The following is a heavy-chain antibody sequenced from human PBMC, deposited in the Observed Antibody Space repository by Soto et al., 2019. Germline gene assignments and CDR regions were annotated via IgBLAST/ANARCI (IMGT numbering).Heavy chain of an antibody. CDR2: IYYSERTSYNSGST. Sequence: SEPLALTCTVSGDSMTISSYYWGWIRQPPGKGLEWIGSIYYSERTSYNSGSTYYSPSLKSRVTISGDTSKSQFSLKLSSVTAADTAVYYCARHTRNQFDPWGQGTLVTVSS. V-gene: IGHV4-39*01. CDR3: ARHTRNQFDP. CDR1: GDSMTISSYY. J-gene: IGHJ5*02.